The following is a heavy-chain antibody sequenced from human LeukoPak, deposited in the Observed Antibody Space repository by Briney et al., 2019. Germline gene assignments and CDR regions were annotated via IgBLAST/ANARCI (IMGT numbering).Heavy chain of an antibody. CDR1: GFTFSSYV. Sequence: AGSLRLSCAASGFTFSSYVMSWVRQATGKGLEWVSLISGSGDITNYADSVKGRFTISRDNSKNTLYLQLNSLRAEDTAVYSCAKGRYYGSGSYLNSLDYWGQGTLVTVSS. CDR3: AKGRYYGSGSYLNSLDY. D-gene: IGHD3-10*01. V-gene: IGHV3-23*01. CDR2: ISGSGDIT. J-gene: IGHJ4*02.